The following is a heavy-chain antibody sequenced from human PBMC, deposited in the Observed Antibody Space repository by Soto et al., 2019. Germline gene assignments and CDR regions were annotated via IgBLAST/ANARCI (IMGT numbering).Heavy chain of an antibody. CDR1: GGSVNFGTYY. Sequence: QVELQESGPGLVKPSEPLSLTCTVLGGSVNFGTYYWGWIRQPPGKGLKWTGFIQYSGSTNYNPPLKMRDAMSVDTAKNQFSLKLTSVNAADTAVYYCTGGGEAYKNGHCGQGALVTVSS. CDR3: TGGGEAYKNGH. J-gene: IGHJ4*02. D-gene: IGHD2-8*02. CDR2: IQYSGST. V-gene: IGHV4-61*01.